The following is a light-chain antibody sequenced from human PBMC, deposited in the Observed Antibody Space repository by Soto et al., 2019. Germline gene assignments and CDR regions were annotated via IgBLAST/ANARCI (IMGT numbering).Light chain of an antibody. CDR1: QNIRSW. J-gene: IGKJ1*01. CDR2: KAS. CDR3: QHYTFDSRT. Sequence: DIQMTQSPSTLSASVGDRVTITCRASQNIRSWLAWYQQKPGQAPKLLIYKASILETGVPSRFSGTGSGTEFTLTIRSLQPDDFATYYCQHYTFDSRTFGLGTKVEIK. V-gene: IGKV1-5*03.